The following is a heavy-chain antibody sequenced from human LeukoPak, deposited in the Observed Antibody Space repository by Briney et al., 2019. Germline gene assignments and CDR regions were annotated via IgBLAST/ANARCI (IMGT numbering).Heavy chain of an antibody. V-gene: IGHV4-39*07. D-gene: IGHD3-9*01. CDR2: IYYSGST. CDR1: GGSISSSSYY. Sequence: SETLSLTCTVSGGSISSSSYYWGWIRQPPGKGLEWIGSIYYSGSTNYNPSLKSRVTISVDTSKNQFSLKLSSVTAADTAVYYCASRLRYFDWPNYWGQGTLVTVSS. CDR3: ASRLRYFDWPNY. J-gene: IGHJ4*02.